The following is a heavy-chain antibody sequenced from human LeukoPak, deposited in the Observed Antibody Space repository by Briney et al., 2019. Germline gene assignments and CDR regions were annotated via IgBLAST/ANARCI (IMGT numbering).Heavy chain of an antibody. V-gene: IGHV3-30*03. CDR3: ARDPVYYGSGSYSRFDP. Sequence: GGSLRLSCAASGFTFSSYGMHWVRQAPGKGLEWVAVISYDGSNKYYANSVKGRFTISRDNSKNTLYLQMNSLRAEDTAVYYCARDPVYYGSGSYSRFDPWGQGTLVTVSS. CDR2: ISYDGSNK. D-gene: IGHD3-10*01. J-gene: IGHJ5*02. CDR1: GFTFSSYG.